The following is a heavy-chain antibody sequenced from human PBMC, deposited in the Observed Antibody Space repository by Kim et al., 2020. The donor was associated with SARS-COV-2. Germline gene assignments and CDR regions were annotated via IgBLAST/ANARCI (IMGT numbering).Heavy chain of an antibody. D-gene: IGHD6-13*01. CDR1: GYTFTSYA. J-gene: IGHJ6*02. V-gene: IGHV7-4-1*02. CDR3: ARVWSAADIAYYYYYGMAV. Sequence: ASVKVSCKASGYTFTSYAMNWVRQAPGQGLEWMGWINTNTGNPTYAQGFTGRFVFSLDTSVSTAYLQISSLKAEDTAVYYCARVWSAADIAYYYYYGMAVWGQGTTFTVSS. CDR2: INTNTGNP.